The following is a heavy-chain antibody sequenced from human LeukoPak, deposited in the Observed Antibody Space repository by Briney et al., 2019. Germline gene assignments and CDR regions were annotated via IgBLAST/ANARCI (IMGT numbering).Heavy chain of an antibody. CDR1: GFTFSSYN. Sequence: GGSLRLSCAASGFTFSSYNMNCVRQAPGKGLEWVSSITSSSSYIFYADSVKGRFTISRDNAKNSLYLQLNDLRAEDTAVYYCARYSGTYRDYWGQGTLVTVSS. CDR2: ITSSSSYI. CDR3: ARYSGTYRDY. J-gene: IGHJ4*02. V-gene: IGHV3-21*01. D-gene: IGHD1-26*01.